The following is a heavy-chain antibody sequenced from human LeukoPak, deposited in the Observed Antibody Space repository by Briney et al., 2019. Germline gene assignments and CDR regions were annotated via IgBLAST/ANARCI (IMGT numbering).Heavy chain of an antibody. CDR3: ARWGDDKRLDY. V-gene: IGHV3-23*01. Sequence: GGSLRLSCAASGFTFSSYAMSWVRQAPGKGLEWVSAISGSGGTTYYADSVKGRFTISRDNSKNTPYLQMNTLRVEDTAVYYCARWGDDKRLDYWGQGTLVTVSS. D-gene: IGHD3-16*01. J-gene: IGHJ4*02. CDR2: ISGSGGTT. CDR1: GFTFSSYA.